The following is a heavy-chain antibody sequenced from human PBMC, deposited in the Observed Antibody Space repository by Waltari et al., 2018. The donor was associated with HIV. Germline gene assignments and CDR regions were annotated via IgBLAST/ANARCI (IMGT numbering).Heavy chain of an antibody. V-gene: IGHV4-39*01. Sequence: HLQLQQSGPGLVKPSETLSLTCTVSGGPVINSAYYWDFIRQSPGKGLEWIGNIYYTGTTFYNPSLKSRVTMSADLSKNQFSLRLRSVTAADTAIYYCARRPRMAGFYLYYGMDVWGQGTTVTVSS. CDR1: GGPVINSAYY. J-gene: IGHJ6*02. CDR2: IYYTGTT. CDR3: ARRPRMAGFYLYYGMDV. D-gene: IGHD2-8*01.